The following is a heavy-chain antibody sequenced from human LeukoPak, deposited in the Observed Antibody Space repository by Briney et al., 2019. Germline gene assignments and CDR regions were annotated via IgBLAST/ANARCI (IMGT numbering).Heavy chain of an antibody. CDR2: ISAYNGNT. CDR1: GYTFTSYD. CDR3: ARRRVVPAAMGVNYMDV. D-gene: IGHD2-2*01. Sequence: ASVTVSCKASGYTFTSYDINWVRQAPGQGLEWMGWISAYNGNTNYAQKLQGRVTITTDTSTSTAYMELRSLRSDDTAVYYCARRRVVPAAMGVNYMDVWGKGTTVTVSS. V-gene: IGHV1-18*01. J-gene: IGHJ6*03.